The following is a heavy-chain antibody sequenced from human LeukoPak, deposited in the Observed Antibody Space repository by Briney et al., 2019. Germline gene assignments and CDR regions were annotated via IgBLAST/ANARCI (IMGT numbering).Heavy chain of an antibody. D-gene: IGHD6-13*01. CDR2: ISGSGGRT. Sequence: GGSLRLSCAASGFAFSSYAMSWVRQAPGKGLEWVSVISGSGGRTYYADSVKGRFTISRDNAKNTLYLQMNSLRAEDTAVYYCAREGVWRQQLVDYYYGMDVWGQGTTVTVSS. J-gene: IGHJ6*02. V-gene: IGHV3-23*01. CDR1: GFAFSSYA. CDR3: AREGVWRQQLVDYYYGMDV.